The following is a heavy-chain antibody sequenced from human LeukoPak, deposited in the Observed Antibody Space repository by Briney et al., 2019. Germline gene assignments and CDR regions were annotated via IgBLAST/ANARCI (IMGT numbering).Heavy chain of an antibody. D-gene: IGHD7-27*01. Sequence: PSETLSLTCTVSGGSISSSSYYWGWIRQPPGKGLEWIGNIYYSGNTYYNPSLKSRVTISVDTSKNQFSLKLSSVTAADTAVYYCARQGWGQNWSDPWGQGTLVTVSS. V-gene: IGHV4-39*01. CDR1: GGSISSSSYY. J-gene: IGHJ5*02. CDR2: IYYSGNT. CDR3: ARQGWGQNWSDP.